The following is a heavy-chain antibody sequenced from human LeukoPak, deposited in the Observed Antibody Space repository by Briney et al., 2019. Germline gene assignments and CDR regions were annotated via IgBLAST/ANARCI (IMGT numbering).Heavy chain of an antibody. Sequence: SETLSLTCTVSGGSISSYYWSWIRQPPGKGLEWIGDIYYSGSTNYNPSLKSRVTISVDTSKNQFSLKLSSVTAADTAVYYCARGSWQPGYFDYWGQGTLVTVSS. V-gene: IGHV4-59*01. J-gene: IGHJ4*02. CDR2: IYYSGST. CDR1: GGSISSYY. CDR3: ARGSWQPGYFDY. D-gene: IGHD1-14*01.